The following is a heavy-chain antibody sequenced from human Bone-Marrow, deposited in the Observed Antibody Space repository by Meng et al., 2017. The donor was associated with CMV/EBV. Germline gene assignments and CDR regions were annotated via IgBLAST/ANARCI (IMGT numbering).Heavy chain of an antibody. CDR1: GFTFSSYE. CDR3: ASAKHGGVIASYNWFDP. V-gene: IGHV3-48*03. D-gene: IGHD2-8*02. Sequence: GESLKISCAASGFTFSSYEMNWVRQAPGMGLEWVSYISSSGNTIYYADSVKGRFTISRDNAKNSLFLQMNGLRAEDTAVYYCASAKHGGVIASYNWFDPWGQGTLVTVSS. J-gene: IGHJ5*02. CDR2: ISSSGNTI.